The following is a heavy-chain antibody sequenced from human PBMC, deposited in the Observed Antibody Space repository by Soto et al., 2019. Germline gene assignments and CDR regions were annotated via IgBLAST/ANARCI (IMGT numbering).Heavy chain of an antibody. V-gene: IGHV1-69*06. CDR2: IITIFGTA. J-gene: IGHJ6*02. CDR3: ARSRNYYYYGMDV. Sequence: GAPRKVSLKASGGTLSRYGITWVRQAPGQGLEWMGGIITIFGTANYAQKFQGRVTITADKSTSTAYMELSSLRSEDTAVYYCARSRNYYYYGMDVWGQGTTVTVSS. CDR1: GGTLSRYG.